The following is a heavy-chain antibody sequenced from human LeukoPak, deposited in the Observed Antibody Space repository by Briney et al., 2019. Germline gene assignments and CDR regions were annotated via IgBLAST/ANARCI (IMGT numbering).Heavy chain of an antibody. Sequence: SETLSLTCAVSGGSISSSNYYWGWIRQPPGKGLEWIGSIYYSGNTYYNPSLKSRVTISVDTSKNQFSLKLTSVTAADTAVYYCAHFKGGSFDFWGQGTMVTVSS. J-gene: IGHJ3*01. V-gene: IGHV4-39*01. CDR3: AHFKGGSFDF. CDR1: GGSISSSNYY. D-gene: IGHD1-26*01. CDR2: IYYSGNT.